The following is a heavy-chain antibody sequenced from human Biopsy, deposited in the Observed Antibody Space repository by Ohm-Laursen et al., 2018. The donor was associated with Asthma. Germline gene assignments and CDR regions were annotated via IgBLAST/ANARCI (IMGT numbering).Heavy chain of an antibody. J-gene: IGHJ6*02. Sequence: SLRLSCTASGTHFGSYNMHWARQAPGKGLEWVSYISSSSSTIYYADSVKGRFTISRDNAKNSLYLQMNSLRDEDTAVYYCARMITIFGVVSRGMDVWGQGTTVTVSS. CDR2: ISSSSSTI. CDR3: ARMITIFGVVSRGMDV. CDR1: GTHFGSYN. D-gene: IGHD3-3*01. V-gene: IGHV3-48*02.